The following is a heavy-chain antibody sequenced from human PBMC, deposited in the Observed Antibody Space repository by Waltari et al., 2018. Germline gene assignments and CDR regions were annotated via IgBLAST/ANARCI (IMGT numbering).Heavy chain of an antibody. V-gene: IGHV3-21*01. CDR3: AREWGVMVGTAGYYFDY. CDR2: ISSGSSYI. J-gene: IGHJ4*02. CDR1: GFTFSSYT. Sequence: EVQLVGSGGGLVKPGGSLRLSCAASGFTFSSYTMNWVRQAPGKGLEGVSSISSGSSYIYYADAVKGRVTISRDNAKNSRYLQMNSLRAEDTAVYYCAREWGVMVGTAGYYFDYWGQGTLVTVSS. D-gene: IGHD2-15*01.